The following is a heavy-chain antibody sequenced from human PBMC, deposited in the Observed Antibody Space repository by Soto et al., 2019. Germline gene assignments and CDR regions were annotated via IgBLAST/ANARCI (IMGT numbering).Heavy chain of an antibody. V-gene: IGHV1-46*01. CDR3: ARDRCDTSSCYECDY. CDR1: GYTFTNYY. J-gene: IGHJ4*02. CDR2: INPSGGST. Sequence: QVQLVQSGAEVKKSGASVKVSCKASGYTFTNYYMHWVRQAPGQGLEWMGIINPSGGSTRFAQKFQGRVTRTRDTSTNSVYMEVGSLRSDDTAVYYCARDRCDTSSCYECDYWGQGTLVTVFS. D-gene: IGHD2-2*01.